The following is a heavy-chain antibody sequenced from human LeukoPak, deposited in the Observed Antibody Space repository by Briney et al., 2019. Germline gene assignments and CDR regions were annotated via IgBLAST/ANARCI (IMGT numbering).Heavy chain of an antibody. V-gene: IGHV3-48*02. J-gene: IGHJ4*02. Sequence: QPGGSLRLSCAASGFTFSSYSMNWVRQAPGKGLEWVSYISSSSSTIYYADSVKGRFTISRDNAKNSLYLQMNSLRDEDTAVYYCARVQYYYGSGYRELDYWGQGTLVTVSS. CDR2: ISSSSSTI. D-gene: IGHD3-10*01. CDR1: GFTFSSYS. CDR3: ARVQYYYGSGYRELDY.